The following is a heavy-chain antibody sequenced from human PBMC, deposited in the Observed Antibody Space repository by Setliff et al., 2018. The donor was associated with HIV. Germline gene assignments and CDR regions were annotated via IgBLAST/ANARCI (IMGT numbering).Heavy chain of an antibody. V-gene: IGHV3-30*02. Sequence: GGSLRLSCAASGFTFSSHGMHWVRQTPGKGLEWVAFTVIDGTYTFYAESVKGRFTISRDNAKSTLYLQMNSLSPDDTAVYYCAKDLGNYYYMDVWGKGTTVTVSS. CDR3: AKDLGNYYYMDV. CDR1: GFTFSSHG. CDR2: TVIDGTYT. J-gene: IGHJ6*03. D-gene: IGHD3-10*01.